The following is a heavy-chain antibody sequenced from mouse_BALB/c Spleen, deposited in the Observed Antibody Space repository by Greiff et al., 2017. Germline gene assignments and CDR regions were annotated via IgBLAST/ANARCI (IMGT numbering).Heavy chain of an antibody. D-gene: IGHD2-3*01. CDR3: ARGYYVYYYAMDY. CDR2: IYPGDGST. Sequence: QVQLKQSGPELVKPGASVKMSCKASGYTFTSYYIHWVKQRPGQGLEWFGWIYPGDGSTKYNEKFKGKTTLTADKSSSTAYMLLSSLTSEDSAIYFCARGYYVYYYAMDYWGQGTSVTVSS. V-gene: IGHV1S56*01. CDR1: GYTFTSYY. J-gene: IGHJ4*01.